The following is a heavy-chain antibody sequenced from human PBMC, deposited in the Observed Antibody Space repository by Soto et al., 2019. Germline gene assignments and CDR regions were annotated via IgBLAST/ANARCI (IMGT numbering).Heavy chain of an antibody. J-gene: IGHJ6*02. D-gene: IGHD2-2*01. CDR3: ARDRPGYCSSTSCSGGRYYYYYGMDV. CDR2: IYYSGST. V-gene: IGHV4-31*03. Sequence: TSETLSLTCTVSGGSISSGGYYWSWIRQHPGKGLEWIGYIYYSGSTYYNPSLKSRVTISVDTSKNQFSLKLSSVTAADTAVYYCARDRPGYCSSTSCSGGRYYYYYGMDVWGQGTTGTVSS. CDR1: GGSISSGGYY.